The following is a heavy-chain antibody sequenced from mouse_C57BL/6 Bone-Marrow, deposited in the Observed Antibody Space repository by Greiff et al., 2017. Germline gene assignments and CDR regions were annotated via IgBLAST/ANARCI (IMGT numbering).Heavy chain of an antibody. Sequence: EVQGVESGGGLVQPGGSLKLSCAASGFTFSDYYMYWVRQTPEKRLEWVAYISNGGGSTYYPDTVKGRFTISRDNAKNTLYLQMSRLKSEDTAMYYCARHRGNYPYYFDYWGQGTTLTVSS. CDR3: ARHRGNYPYYFDY. CDR2: ISNGGGST. J-gene: IGHJ2*01. D-gene: IGHD2-1*01. CDR1: GFTFSDYY. V-gene: IGHV5-12*01.